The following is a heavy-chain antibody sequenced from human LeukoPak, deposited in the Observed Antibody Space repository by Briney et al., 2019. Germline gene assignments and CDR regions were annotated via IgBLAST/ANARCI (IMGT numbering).Heavy chain of an antibody. CDR1: GASFSDYY. J-gene: IGHJ6*03. Sequence: SETLSLTCALYGASFSDYYWSWIRQPPGKGLEWIGEVNHSGSTTYNPSLKSRVTISVDTSKNQFSLKVSSVTAADTAVYYCARTRVVPAAYYYYYMDVWGKGTTVTVSS. CDR3: ARTRVVPAAYYYYYMDV. D-gene: IGHD2-2*01. V-gene: IGHV4-34*01. CDR2: VNHSGST.